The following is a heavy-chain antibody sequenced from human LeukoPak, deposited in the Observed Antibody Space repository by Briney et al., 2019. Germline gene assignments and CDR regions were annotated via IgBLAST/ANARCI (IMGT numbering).Heavy chain of an antibody. CDR1: GFTFSSYA. J-gene: IGHJ3*02. CDR3: ARRMIVGPDAFDI. V-gene: IGHV3-23*01. Sequence: GGSLRLSCAASGFTFSSYAMSWVRQAPGKGLEWVSSISVSNTYYADTVKGRFTISRDNSKNTLYLQMNSLRAEDTAVYYCARRMIVGPDAFDIRGQGTMVTVSS. CDR2: ISVSNT. D-gene: IGHD3-22*01.